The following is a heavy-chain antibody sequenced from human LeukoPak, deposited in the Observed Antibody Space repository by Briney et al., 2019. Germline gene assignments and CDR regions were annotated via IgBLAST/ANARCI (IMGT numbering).Heavy chain of an antibody. CDR3: ARGTRYCTNGVCYHPPFDY. D-gene: IGHD2-8*01. CDR2: IYNSGST. CDR1: GGSNSSYY. Sequence: PSETLSLTCTVSGGSNSSYYWSWIRQPAAKGLEGIGRIYNSGSTNYNPSLKSRVTMAVDTSKNQVSLKLSSVTAADTAVYYCARGTRYCTNGVCYHPPFDYGGQGTLVTVSS. J-gene: IGHJ4*02. V-gene: IGHV4-4*07.